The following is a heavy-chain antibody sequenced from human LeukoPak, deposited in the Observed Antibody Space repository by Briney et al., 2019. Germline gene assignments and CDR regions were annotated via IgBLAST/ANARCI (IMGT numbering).Heavy chain of an antibody. J-gene: IGHJ5*02. CDR1: GYTFTSYG. V-gene: IGHV1-18*01. CDR2: ISAYNGNT. CDR3: ARDCRGSLYDILTGYYRTWFDP. D-gene: IGHD3-9*01. Sequence: ASVKVSCKASGYTFTSYGISWVRQAPGQGLEWMGWISAYNGNTNYAQKLQGRVTMTTDTSTSTAYMELRSLRSDDTAVYYCARDCRGSLYDILTGYYRTWFDPWDQGTLVTVSS.